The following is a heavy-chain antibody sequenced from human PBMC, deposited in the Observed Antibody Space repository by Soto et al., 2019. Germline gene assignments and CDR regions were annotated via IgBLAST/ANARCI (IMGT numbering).Heavy chain of an antibody. CDR1: GGSISSYY. CDR2: IYYSGST. J-gene: IGHJ4*02. Sequence: PSETLSLTCTVSGGSISSYYWSWIRQPPGKGLEWIGYIYYSGSTNYNPSLKSRVTISVDTSKNQFSLKLSSVTAADTAVYYCARLRLTGYFDYWSLGTLVTVSS. CDR3: ARLRLTGYFDY. V-gene: IGHV4-59*08.